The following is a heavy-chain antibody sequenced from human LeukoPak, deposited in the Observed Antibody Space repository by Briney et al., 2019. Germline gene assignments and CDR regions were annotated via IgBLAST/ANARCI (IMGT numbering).Heavy chain of an antibody. CDR2: ISGSGGST. D-gene: IGHD3-22*01. V-gene: IGHV3-23*01. Sequence: GGSLRLSCAASGFTFSSYGMSWVRQAPGKGLEWVSAISGSGGSTYYADSVKGRFTISRDNSKNTPYLQMNSLRAEDTAVDYCAKGTPRAPHEYSSGYRYWGYYFDYWGQGTLVTVSS. CDR1: GFTFSSYG. J-gene: IGHJ4*02. CDR3: AKGTPRAPHEYSSGYRYWGYYFDY.